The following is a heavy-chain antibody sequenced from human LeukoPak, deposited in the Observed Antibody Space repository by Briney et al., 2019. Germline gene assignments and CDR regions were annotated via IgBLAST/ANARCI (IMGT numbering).Heavy chain of an antibody. Sequence: GGSLRLSRAASGFTFSSYGMHWVRQAPGKGLEWVAVIWYNGNYKYYADSAKGRFTISRDNSKSTLYLQMSSLGVEDTAVFYCARALSGVLSAAVGGDAFDIWGQGTMVTVSS. V-gene: IGHV3-33*01. CDR3: ARALSGVLSAAVGGDAFDI. CDR1: GFTFSSYG. D-gene: IGHD3-16*01. CDR2: IWYNGNYK. J-gene: IGHJ3*02.